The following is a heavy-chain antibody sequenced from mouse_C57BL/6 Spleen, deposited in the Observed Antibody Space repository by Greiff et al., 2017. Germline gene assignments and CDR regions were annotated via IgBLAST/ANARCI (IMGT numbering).Heavy chain of an antibody. V-gene: IGHV1-15*01. CDR2: IDPETGGT. D-gene: IGHD1-1*01. CDR1: GYTFTDYE. J-gene: IGHJ3*01. Sequence: QVQLQQSGAELVRPGASVTLSCKASGYTFTDYEMHWVKQTPVHGLEWIGGIDPETGGTAYNQKFKGKAILTADKSSSTAYIELRSLTSEDSAVYYCTEYYYGGSRACFAYWGQGTLLTVSA. CDR3: TEYYYGGSRACFAY.